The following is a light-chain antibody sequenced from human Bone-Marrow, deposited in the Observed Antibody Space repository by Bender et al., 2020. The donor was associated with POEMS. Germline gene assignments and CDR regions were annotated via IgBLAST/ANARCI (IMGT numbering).Light chain of an antibody. CDR2: EGS. Sequence: QSALTQPASVSGSPGQSITISCTGTSSDVGSYSLVSWYQQHPGKAPKLIIYEGSKRPSGVSNRFSGSKSGYTASLTVSGLQADDEADYYCSSYVGGNAWVFAGGTKLTVL. CDR1: SSDVGSYSL. CDR3: SSYVGGNAWV. V-gene: IGLV2-14*02. J-gene: IGLJ3*02.